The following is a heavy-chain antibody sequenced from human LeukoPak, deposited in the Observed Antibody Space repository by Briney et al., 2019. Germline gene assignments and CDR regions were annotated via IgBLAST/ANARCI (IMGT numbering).Heavy chain of an antibody. CDR1: GFTFDDYA. J-gene: IGHJ4*02. Sequence: PGGSLRLSCAASGFTFDDYAMHWVRQAPGKGLEWVSGISWNSGSIGYADSVKGRFTISRDNAKNSLYLQMNSLRAEDTALYYCAKGRQWELRAPYYWGQGTLVTVSS. D-gene: IGHD1-26*01. CDR2: ISWNSGSI. CDR3: AKGRQWELRAPYY. V-gene: IGHV3-9*01.